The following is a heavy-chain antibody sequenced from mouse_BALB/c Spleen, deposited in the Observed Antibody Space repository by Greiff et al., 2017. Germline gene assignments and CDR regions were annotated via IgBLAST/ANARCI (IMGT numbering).Heavy chain of an antibody. J-gene: IGHJ3*01. D-gene: IGHD1-2*01. Sequence: EVMLVESGPSLVKPSQTLSLTCSVTGYSITSCYWNWIRKFPGNKLEYMGYISYSGSTYYNHSLKSRISISRDTSKNQYYLQLNSVTTEDTATYYCASGITTATAWFAYWGQGTLVTVSA. CDR3: ASGITTATAWFAY. CDR1: GYSITSCY. CDR2: ISYSGST. V-gene: IGHV3-8*02.